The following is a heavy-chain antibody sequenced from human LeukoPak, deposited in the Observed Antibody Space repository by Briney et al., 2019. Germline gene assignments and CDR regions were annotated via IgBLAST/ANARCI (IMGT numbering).Heavy chain of an antibody. D-gene: IGHD1-26*01. Sequence: SETLSLTCSVSGASISGGTYYWGWIRQPPGKGLEWIGNIYYTGSTYDNPSLKSRVTISVDTSKNQFSLKLSSVTAADTAVYYCARRGGSGRAFDYWGQGTLVTVSS. J-gene: IGHJ4*02. CDR1: GASISGGTYY. CDR2: IYYTGST. CDR3: ARRGGSGRAFDY. V-gene: IGHV4-39*01.